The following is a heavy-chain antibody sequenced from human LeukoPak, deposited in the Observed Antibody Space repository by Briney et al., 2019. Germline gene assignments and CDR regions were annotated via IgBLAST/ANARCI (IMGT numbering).Heavy chain of an antibody. CDR3: ARQRRGAAAGMDV. Sequence: PSETLSLTCTVSGGSISNYYWTWIRQPPGKGLEWIGYMYYSRSTDFNPSLKRRVTMSLDTSNNQFSLKLSSVTAADTAVYYCARQRRGAAAGMDVWGQGTTVTVSS. J-gene: IGHJ6*02. V-gene: IGHV4-59*08. D-gene: IGHD6-13*01. CDR1: GGSISNYY. CDR2: MYYSRST.